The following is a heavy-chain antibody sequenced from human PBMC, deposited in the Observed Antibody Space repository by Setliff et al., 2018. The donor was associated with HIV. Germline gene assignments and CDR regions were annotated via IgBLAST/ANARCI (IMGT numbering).Heavy chain of an antibody. CDR3: AREKYGDKFDY. V-gene: IGHV1-2*02. CDR2: INPKSGDT. J-gene: IGHJ4*02. CDR1: GYMFTDYY. D-gene: IGHD2-8*01. Sequence: ASVKVSCKASGYMFTDYYIHWVRQAPGQGLEWMGWINPKSGDTKYGQSFQGRVTMTRDTSISTAYMNLSGLRSNDTAMYYCAREKYGDKFDYWGQGTLVTVSS.